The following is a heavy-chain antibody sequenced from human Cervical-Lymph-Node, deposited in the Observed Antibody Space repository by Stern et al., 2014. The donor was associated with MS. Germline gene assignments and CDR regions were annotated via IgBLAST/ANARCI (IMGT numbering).Heavy chain of an antibody. CDR2: IRSKANRYAT. D-gene: IGHD2-15*01. J-gene: IGHJ4*02. CDR3: TSRYCSGGSCKDY. CDR1: VFTFSGSA. V-gene: IGHV3-73*01. Sequence: EVQLVESGGGLVQPGGSLKLSCAASVFTFSGSAMHWVRQASGKGLAWVGRIRSKANRYATAYAASVKGRFTIPRDDSKNTAYLQMNSLKTEDTAVYYCTSRYCSGGSCKDYWGQGTLVTVSS.